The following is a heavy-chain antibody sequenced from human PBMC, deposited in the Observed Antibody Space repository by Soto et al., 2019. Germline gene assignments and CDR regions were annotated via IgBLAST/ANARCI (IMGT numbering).Heavy chain of an antibody. CDR1: GDSVSSNSAA. V-gene: IGHV6-1*01. CDR2: TYYRSKWYN. J-gene: IGHJ5*02. D-gene: IGHD6-19*01. Sequence: SQTLSLTCAISGDSVSSNSAAWNWIRQSPSRGLEWLGRTYYRSKWYNDYAVSVKSRITINPDTSKNQFSLQLNSVTPEDTAVYYCARDHRCSSGWSGWFDPWGQGTLVTVSS. CDR3: ARDHRCSSGWSGWFDP.